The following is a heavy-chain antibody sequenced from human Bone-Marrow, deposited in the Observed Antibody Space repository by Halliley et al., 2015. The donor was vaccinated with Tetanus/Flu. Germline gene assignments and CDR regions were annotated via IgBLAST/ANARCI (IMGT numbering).Heavy chain of an antibody. J-gene: IGHJ4*02. V-gene: IGHV3-48*03. D-gene: IGHD3-3*01. Sequence: LEWVSYISGGGDTIYYADSVKGRFTFSRDNAKNSVYLQMNNLRDEDTAVYYCARVLRSTFYFDYWGQGSLVTVSS. CDR3: ARVLRSTFYFDY. CDR2: ISGGGDTI.